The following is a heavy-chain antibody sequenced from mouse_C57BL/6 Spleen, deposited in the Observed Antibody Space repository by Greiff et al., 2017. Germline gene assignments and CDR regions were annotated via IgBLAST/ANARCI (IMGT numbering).Heavy chain of an antibody. CDR2: ISYDGSN. D-gene: IGHD2-5*01. V-gene: IGHV3-6*01. CDR3: ARMDYSNYDWYFDV. Sequence: ESGPSLVKPSQSLSLTCSVTGYSITSGYYWNWIRQFPGNKLEWMGYISYDGSNNYNPSLKNRISITRDTSKNQFFLKLNSVTTEDTATYYCARMDYSNYDWYFDVWGTGTTVTVSS. J-gene: IGHJ1*03. CDR1: GYSITSGYY.